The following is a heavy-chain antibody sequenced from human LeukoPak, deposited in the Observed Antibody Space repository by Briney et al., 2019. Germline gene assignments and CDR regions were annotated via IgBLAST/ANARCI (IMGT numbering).Heavy chain of an antibody. CDR2: IYYSGST. V-gene: IGHV4-59*01. J-gene: IGHJ4*02. CDR3: ARYDPFDTAMTY. D-gene: IGHD5-18*01. Sequence: PSETLSLTCTVSGGSISSYYWSWIRQPPGKGLEWIGYIYYSGSTNYNPSLKSRVTISVDTSKSQFSLKLSSVTAAGTAVYYCARYDPFDTAMTYGGQGTLVTVSS. CDR1: GGSISSYY.